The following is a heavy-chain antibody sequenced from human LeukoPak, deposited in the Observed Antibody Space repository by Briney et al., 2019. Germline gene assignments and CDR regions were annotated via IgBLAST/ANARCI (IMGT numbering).Heavy chain of an antibody. V-gene: IGHV1-18*01. CDR2: ISAYNGNT. D-gene: IGHD3-22*01. CDR3: ARATYYYDSSDDDY. CDR1: GYTFTSYG. Sequence: ASVKVSCKASGYTFTSYGISWVRQAPGQGLEWMGWISAYNGNTNYAQKLQGRVTMTTDTSTSTAYMELRSLRSDDTAVYYCARATYYYDSSDDDYWGQGTLVTVSS. J-gene: IGHJ4*02.